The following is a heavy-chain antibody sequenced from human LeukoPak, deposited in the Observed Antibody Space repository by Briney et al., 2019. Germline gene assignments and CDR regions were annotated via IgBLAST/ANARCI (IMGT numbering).Heavy chain of an antibody. Sequence: SQTLSLTCALSGDSVSSNSAAWNWLRQSPSRGLEWLGRTYYRSKLYNDYAVSVKSRITINPDTSKNQFSLQLTSVTPEDTAVYYCARGPSGYDILTGYSDWYFDLWGRGTLVTVSS. CDR3: ARGPSGYDILTGYSDWYFDL. V-gene: IGHV6-1*01. CDR1: GDSVSSNSAA. J-gene: IGHJ2*01. D-gene: IGHD3-9*01. CDR2: TYYRSKLYN.